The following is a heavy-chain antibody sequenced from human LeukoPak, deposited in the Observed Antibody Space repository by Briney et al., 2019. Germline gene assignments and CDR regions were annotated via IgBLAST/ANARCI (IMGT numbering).Heavy chain of an antibody. V-gene: IGHV1-46*01. J-gene: IGHJ6*03. Sequence: ASVKVSCKASGYTFTSYYMHWVRQAPGQGLEWMGIINPSGGSTSYAQKFQGRVTMTRDMSTSTVYMELSSLRSEDTAVYYCARDSSSWYYYMDVWGKGTTVTVSS. CDR1: GYTFTSYY. D-gene: IGHD6-13*01. CDR3: ARDSSSWYYYMDV. CDR2: INPSGGST.